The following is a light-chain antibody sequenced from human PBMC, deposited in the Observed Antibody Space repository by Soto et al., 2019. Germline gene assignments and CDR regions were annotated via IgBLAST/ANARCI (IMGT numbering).Light chain of an antibody. CDR1: RDIGSR. CDR3: QQSYGYPLT. CDR2: AAS. J-gene: IGKJ4*01. Sequence: DIQMTQSPSSVSASAGDRVTITCRASRDIGSRLAWYQHKPGKAPRLLIYAASSFQSGVPSRFGGSGSGADFTLTINSLQPEDSATYYCQQSYGYPLTFGGGSKVEIK. V-gene: IGKV1-12*01.